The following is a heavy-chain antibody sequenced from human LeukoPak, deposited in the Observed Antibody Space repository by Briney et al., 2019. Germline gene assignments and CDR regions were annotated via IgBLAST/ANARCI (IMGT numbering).Heavy chain of an antibody. CDR2: IYYSGRT. CDR1: SGSISTSNYY. J-gene: IGHJ5*02. D-gene: IGHD7-27*01. V-gene: IGHV4-61*01. CDR3: ARDSAGDYWLDP. Sequence: SETLSLTCTVSSGSISTSNYYWGWIRQPPGKGLEWIGSIYYSGRTSFNGSLKTRITMSVDTSKNQFSLKLTSVTTADTAVYFCARDSAGDYWLDPWGQGTPVTVSS.